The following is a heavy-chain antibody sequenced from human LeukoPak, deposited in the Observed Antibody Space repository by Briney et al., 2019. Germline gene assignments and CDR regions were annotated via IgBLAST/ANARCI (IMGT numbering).Heavy chain of an antibody. V-gene: IGHV4-61*01. D-gene: IGHD3-22*01. J-gene: IGHJ1*01. CDR3: ARGGGYYYDSSGYYPRAVYFQH. CDR2: IYYSGGT. CDR1: GGSVSSGSYY. Sequence: SETLSLTCTVSGGSVSSGSYYWSWIRQPPGKGLEWIGYIYYSGGTNYNPSLKSRVTISVDTSKNQFSLKLSSVTAADTAVYYCARGGGYYYDSSGYYPRAVYFQHWGQGTLVTVSS.